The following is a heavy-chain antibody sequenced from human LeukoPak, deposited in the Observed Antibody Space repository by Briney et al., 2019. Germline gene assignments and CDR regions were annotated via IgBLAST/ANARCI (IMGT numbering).Heavy chain of an antibody. Sequence: ASVKVSCKASGYTFTSYDINWVRQATGQGLEWMGWMNPNSGNTGYAQKFQGRVTMSRNTSISTAYMELSGLRSEDTAVYYCARVAHPNYYDSSGAGERGAFDIWGQGTMVTVSS. J-gene: IGHJ3*02. CDR1: GYTFTSYD. CDR2: MNPNSGNT. CDR3: ARVAHPNYYDSSGAGERGAFDI. V-gene: IGHV1-8*01. D-gene: IGHD3-22*01.